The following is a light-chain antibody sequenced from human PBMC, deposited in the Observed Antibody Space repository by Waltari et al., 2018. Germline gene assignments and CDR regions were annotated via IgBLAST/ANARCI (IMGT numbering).Light chain of an antibody. Sequence: QSVLTQPPSVSAAPGQRVTIYCSGGSSNSGNNYVSWYRQFPGTAPKLLIYEDSERPSGIPGRFSGSKSGTSATLDITGLQAGDEADYYCGTWDSSLSGAVFGGGTHLTVL. CDR2: EDS. CDR3: GTWDSSLSGAV. CDR1: SSNSGNNY. J-gene: IGLJ7*01. V-gene: IGLV1-51*02.